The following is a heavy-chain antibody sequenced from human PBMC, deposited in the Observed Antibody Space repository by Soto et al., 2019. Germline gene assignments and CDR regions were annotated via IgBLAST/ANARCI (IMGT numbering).Heavy chain of an antibody. J-gene: IGHJ4*02. CDR3: ARGRSVAQGLDY. V-gene: IGHV4-31*03. Sequence: QVPLQESGPGLVKPSQTLSLTCTVSGGSISSGGYYWSWIRQHPGKGLEWIGYIYYSGSTYYNPSHKSRVTISVDTSKTQFYLKLSSVTAADTSVYYCARGRSVAQGLDYWGQGTLVTVSS. CDR1: GGSISSGGYY. CDR2: IYYSGST.